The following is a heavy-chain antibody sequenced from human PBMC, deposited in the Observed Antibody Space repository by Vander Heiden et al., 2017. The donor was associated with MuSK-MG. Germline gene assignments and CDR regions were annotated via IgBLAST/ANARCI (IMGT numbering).Heavy chain of an antibody. CDR1: GGSVSSGSYY. CDR3: ARAAQRYSNLISGTMDV. Sequence: QVQLQESGPGLVKPSETLSLTCTVSGGSVSSGSYYWSWIRQPPGKGLEWIGYIYYSGSTNYNPSLKSRVTISVDTSKNQFSLKMSSVTAADTAVYYCARAAQRYSNLISGTMDVWGKGTTVTVYS. J-gene: IGHJ6*03. CDR2: IYYSGST. D-gene: IGHD4-4*01. V-gene: IGHV4-61*01.